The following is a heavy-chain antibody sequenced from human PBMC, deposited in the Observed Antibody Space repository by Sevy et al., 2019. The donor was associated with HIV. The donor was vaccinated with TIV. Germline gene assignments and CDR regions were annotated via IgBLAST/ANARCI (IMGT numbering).Heavy chain of an antibody. Sequence: GGSLRLSCTASGFTFSNYEMNWVRQAPGKGLEWVSYITNSGSTIYYSDSVRGRFTVSRDNAKNSLYLQMNSLRAEDTAVYYCAIENYDFWIYYYYGMDVWGQGTTVTVSS. D-gene: IGHD3-3*01. CDR1: GFTFSNYE. CDR2: ITNSGSTI. J-gene: IGHJ6*02. CDR3: AIENYDFWIYYYYGMDV. V-gene: IGHV3-48*03.